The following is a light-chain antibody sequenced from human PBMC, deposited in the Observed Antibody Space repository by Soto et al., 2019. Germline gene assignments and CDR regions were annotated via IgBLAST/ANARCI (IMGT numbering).Light chain of an antibody. CDR1: SGSVSTSSY. CDR2: STN. J-gene: IGLJ3*02. CDR3: VLYMGSGIWV. Sequence: QTVVTQEPSFSVSPGGTVTLTCGLSSGSVSTSSYPSWYQQTPGQAPRTLIYSTNIRSSGVPHRFSGSILGNKAALTITGAQADDESDYYCVLYMGSGIWVFGGGTKVTVL. V-gene: IGLV8-61*01.